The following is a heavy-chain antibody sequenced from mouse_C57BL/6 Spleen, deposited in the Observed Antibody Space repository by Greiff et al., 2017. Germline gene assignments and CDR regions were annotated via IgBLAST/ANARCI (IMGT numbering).Heavy chain of an antibody. CDR2: ISSGSSTI. V-gene: IGHV5-17*01. CDR1: GFTFSDYG. CDR3: ARPGGNWYFDV. Sequence: DVHLVESGGGLVKPGGSLKLSCAASGFTFSDYGMHWVRQAPEKGLEWVAYISSGSSTIYYADTVKGRFTISRDNAKNTLFLQMTSLRSEDTAMYYCARPGGNWYFDVWGTGTTVTVSS. D-gene: IGHD2-14*01. J-gene: IGHJ1*03.